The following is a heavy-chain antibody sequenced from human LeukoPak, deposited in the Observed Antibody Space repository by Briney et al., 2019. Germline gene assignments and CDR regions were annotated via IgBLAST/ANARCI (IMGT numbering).Heavy chain of an antibody. CDR3: ARDFTWGSMIVVVQPDY. D-gene: IGHD3-22*01. Sequence: GGSLRLSCAASGFTFSRYAMTWVRQAPGKGLEWVSNISGGGDSTYYADPVKGRFTISRDNSKNTLYLQMSSLRAEDTAVYFCARDFTWGSMIVVVQPDYWGQGTLVTVSS. CDR1: GFTFSRYA. V-gene: IGHV3-23*01. CDR2: ISGGGDST. J-gene: IGHJ4*02.